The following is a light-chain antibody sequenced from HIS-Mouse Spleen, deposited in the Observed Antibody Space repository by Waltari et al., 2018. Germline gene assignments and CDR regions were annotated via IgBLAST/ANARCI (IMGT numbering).Light chain of an antibody. V-gene: IGKV2-28*01. CDR2: LGS. CDR3: MQALQTPYT. CDR1: HSLLHSNGYNY. Sequence: DIVMTQSPLSLPATPGEPASISCRSSHSLLHSNGYNYLDWYLQKPGQSPQLLIYLGSNRASGVPDRFSGSGSGTDFTLKISRVEAEDVGVYYCMQALQTPYTFGQGTKLEIK. J-gene: IGKJ2*01.